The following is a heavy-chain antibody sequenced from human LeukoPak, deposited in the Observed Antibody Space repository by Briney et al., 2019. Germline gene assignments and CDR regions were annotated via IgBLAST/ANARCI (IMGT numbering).Heavy chain of an antibody. J-gene: IGHJ4*02. CDR1: GFTFSLHY. V-gene: IGHV3-7*01. D-gene: IGHD1-1*01. CDR2: IKEDGTDT. CDR3: ARHRYFYFDL. Sequence: GGPLRLSCAGSGFTFSLHYMGWVRQTPGKGLEWVANIKEDGTDTFYMDSVKGRFTISKDNAKNSVYLQMNSLRAEDTAVYYCARHRYFYFDLWGQGTLVTVSS.